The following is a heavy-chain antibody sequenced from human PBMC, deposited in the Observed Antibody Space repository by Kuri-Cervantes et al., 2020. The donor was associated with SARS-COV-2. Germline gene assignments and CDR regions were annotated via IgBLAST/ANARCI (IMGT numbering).Heavy chain of an antibody. D-gene: IGHD6-19*01. Sequence: GESLKISCAASGFTFSSYEMNWVRQAPGKGLEWVSYINSNGSSIYYADSVKGRFTISRDNAKNSLYLQMNSLRAEDTAVYYCARESSGPFDYWGQGTLVTVSS. J-gene: IGHJ4*02. CDR2: INSNGSSI. CDR3: ARESSGPFDY. V-gene: IGHV3-48*03. CDR1: GFTFSSYE.